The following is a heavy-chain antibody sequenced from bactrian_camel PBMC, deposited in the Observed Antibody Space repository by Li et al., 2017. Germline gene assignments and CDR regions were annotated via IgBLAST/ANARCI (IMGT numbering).Heavy chain of an antibody. D-gene: IGHD6*01. Sequence: VQLVESGGGLVQPGGSLRLSCAASGFTFSLYDMSWVRQAPGKGLEWVSTINSGGGVTYYPDSVKGRFTISRDTAKNTVYLQLNSLKTEDMAMYYCANWPTYGGTWLSSPDFGYWGQGTQVTV. CDR2: INSGGGVT. V-gene: IGHV3S40*01. CDR1: GFTFSLYD. CDR3: ANWPTYGGTWLSSPDFGY. J-gene: IGHJ6*01.